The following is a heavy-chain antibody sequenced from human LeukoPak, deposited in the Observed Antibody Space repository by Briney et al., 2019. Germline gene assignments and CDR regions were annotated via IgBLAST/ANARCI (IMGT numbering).Heavy chain of an antibody. CDR2: INPNSGGT. V-gene: IGHV1-2*02. CDR3: AREDSPGGGCYFDY. D-gene: IGHD2-15*01. CDR1: GYTFTGYY. Sequence: ASVKVSCKASGYTFTGYYMHWVRQAPGQGLEWMGWINPNSGGTNYAQKFQGRVTMTRDTSISTAYMELSSLRSDDTAVYYCAREDSPGGGCYFDYWGQGNLVTVSS. J-gene: IGHJ4*02.